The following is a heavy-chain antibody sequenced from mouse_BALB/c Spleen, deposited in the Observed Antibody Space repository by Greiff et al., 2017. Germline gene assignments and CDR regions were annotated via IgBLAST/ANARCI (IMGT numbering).Heavy chain of an antibody. V-gene: IGHV1-77*01. J-gene: IGHJ3*01. CDR3: AKSQEFAY. D-gene: IGHD3-2*02. CDR2: IYPGSGST. Sequence: VQLQQSGPELVKPGASVKMSCKASGYTFTDYVISWVKQRTGQGLEWIGEIYPGSGSTYYNEKFKGKATLTADKSSNTAYMQLSSLTSEDSAVYFCAKSQEFAYWGQGTLVTVSA. CDR1: GYTFTDYV.